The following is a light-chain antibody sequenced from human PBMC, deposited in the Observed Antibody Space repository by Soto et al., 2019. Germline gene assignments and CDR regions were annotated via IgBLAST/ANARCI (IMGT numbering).Light chain of an antibody. J-gene: IGKJ1*01. CDR1: RSLSSTY. V-gene: IGKV3-20*01. CDR2: GAS. CDR3: QQYGSSGT. Sequence: EIVLTQSPGALSVSPWERAAFFCRASRSLSSTYLAWYQQKPVQAPRLLIYGASNRATGIPDRFSGSGSGTDFTLTISRLAPEDFAVYYCQQYGSSGTFGQGTKVDIK.